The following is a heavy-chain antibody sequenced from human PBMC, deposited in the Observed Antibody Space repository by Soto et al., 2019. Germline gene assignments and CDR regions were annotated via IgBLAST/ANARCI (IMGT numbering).Heavy chain of an antibody. CDR3: ARGGTEYYYDSSGYYYLHPFDY. D-gene: IGHD3-22*01. J-gene: IGHJ4*02. CDR1: GGSISSGDYY. CDR2: IYYSGST. V-gene: IGHV4-30-4*01. Sequence: SETLSLTCTVSGGSISSGDYYWSWIRQPPGKGLEWIGYIYYSGSTYYNPSLKSRVTISVDTSKNQFSLKLSSVTAADTAVYYCARGGTEYYYDSSGYYYLHPFDYWGQGTLVPVSS.